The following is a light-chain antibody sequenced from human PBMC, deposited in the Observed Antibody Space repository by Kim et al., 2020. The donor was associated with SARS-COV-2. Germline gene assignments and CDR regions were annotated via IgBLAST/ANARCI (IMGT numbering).Light chain of an antibody. Sequence: SASVGDRVPISCRASQGISSYVAWYQQKPGKAPKLLIYAASTLQCGVPSRFSGSGSGTEFTLTISSLQPGDCATYCCQQLNSYPRTFGQGTKLEL. CDR2: AAS. CDR1: QGISSY. J-gene: IGKJ2*01. V-gene: IGKV1-9*01. CDR3: QQLNSYPRT.